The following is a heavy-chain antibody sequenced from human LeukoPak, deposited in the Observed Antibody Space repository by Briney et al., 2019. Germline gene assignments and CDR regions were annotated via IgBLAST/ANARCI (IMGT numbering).Heavy chain of an antibody. CDR2: IKQDGSEK. J-gene: IGHJ4*02. V-gene: IGHV3-7*04. D-gene: IGHD3-16*01. CDR3: VRGLMTFDY. Sequence: PGGSLRLSCAASGFTFSNAWMSWVRQAPGKGLEWVANIKQDGSEKYYVDSVKGRFTISRDNAKNSLYVQMNSLRVEDTAVYYCVRGLMTFDYWGQGTLVTVSS. CDR1: GFTFSNAW.